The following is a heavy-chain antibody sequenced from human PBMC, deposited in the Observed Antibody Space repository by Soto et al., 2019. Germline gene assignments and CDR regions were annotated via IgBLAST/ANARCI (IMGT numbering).Heavy chain of an antibody. J-gene: IGHJ3*02. CDR2: IWYDGSNK. V-gene: IGHV3-33*01. Sequence: GSLRLSCAASGFTFRSYGMHWVRHAPGKGLEWVALIWYDGSNKYYADSVKGRFTISRDNSKNTLYLQMNSLRAEDTAVYYCATSSPSLGAFDIWGQGTMVTVSS. CDR3: ATSSPSLGAFDI. CDR1: GFTFRSYG.